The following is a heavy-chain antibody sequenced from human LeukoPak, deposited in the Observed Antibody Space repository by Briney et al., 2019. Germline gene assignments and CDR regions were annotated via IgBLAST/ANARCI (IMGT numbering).Heavy chain of an antibody. D-gene: IGHD1-26*01. CDR1: GFAFSSYE. CDR2: ISGSGSTV. Sequence: GGSLRLSCAVSGFAFSSYEMNWVRQAPGKGLEWVSYISGSGSTVYYADFVKGRFTISRDNAKNSLYLQMNSLRAEDTAFYYCARGKMVGATAWGGLDYWGQGTLVTVSS. J-gene: IGHJ4*02. CDR3: ARGKMVGATAWGGLDY. V-gene: IGHV3-48*03.